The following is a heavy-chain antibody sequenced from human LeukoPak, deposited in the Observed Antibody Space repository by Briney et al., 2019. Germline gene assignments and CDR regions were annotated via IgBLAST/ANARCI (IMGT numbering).Heavy chain of an antibody. CDR3: ARDWSSSWLYFDY. Sequence: SETLSLTCTVSGGSINSGSYYWSWIRQPAGKGLEWIGRVHISGSTNYNPSLKSRVTISVDTSKNQFSLKLTSVTAADTAVYYCARDWSSSWLYFDYWGQGTLVTVSS. J-gene: IGHJ4*02. CDR2: VHISGST. D-gene: IGHD6-13*01. CDR1: GGSINSGSYY. V-gene: IGHV4-61*02.